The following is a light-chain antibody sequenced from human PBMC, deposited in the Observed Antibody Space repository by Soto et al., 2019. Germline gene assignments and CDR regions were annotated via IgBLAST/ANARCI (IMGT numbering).Light chain of an antibody. Sequence: QSALTQPPSASGSPGQSVTISCTGTSSDVGKYNYVSWYQQHPGKAPKLMIYGVYNRPSGVSNRFSGSKSGNTASLTISGLQAEDEADYYCSSFTNNNTPHVVFGGGTKLTVL. CDR2: GVY. CDR1: SSDVGKYNY. V-gene: IGLV2-14*01. J-gene: IGLJ2*01. CDR3: SSFTNNNTPHVV.